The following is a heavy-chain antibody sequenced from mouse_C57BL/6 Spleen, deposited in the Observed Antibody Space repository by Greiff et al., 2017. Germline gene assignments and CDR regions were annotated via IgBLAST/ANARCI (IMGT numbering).Heavy chain of an antibody. CDR3: ARNTPDYYGSSYGYFDV. CDR2: IWSGGST. V-gene: IGHV2-2*01. Sequence: QVQLQQSGPGLVQPSQSLSITCTVSGFSLTSYGVHWVRQSPGKGLEWLGVIWSGGSTDYNAAFISRLSISKDNSKSQVFFKMNSLQADDTAIHYCARNTPDYYGSSYGYFDVWGTGTTVTVSS. J-gene: IGHJ1*03. CDR1: GFSLTSYG. D-gene: IGHD1-1*01.